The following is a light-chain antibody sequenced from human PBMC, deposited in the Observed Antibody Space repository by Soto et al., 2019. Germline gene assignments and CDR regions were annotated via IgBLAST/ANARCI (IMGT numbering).Light chain of an antibody. V-gene: IGKV3-20*01. Sequence: EIVLTHSPGTLSLSPGERATLSCRASQTVSSSYLAWYQQKPGQAPRLLIYGASSRATGIPDRFSGSGSGTDFTLTISRLEPEDFAVYYCQQYGSSPRTFCQGTKVEIK. J-gene: IGKJ1*01. CDR2: GAS. CDR3: QQYGSSPRT. CDR1: QTVSSSY.